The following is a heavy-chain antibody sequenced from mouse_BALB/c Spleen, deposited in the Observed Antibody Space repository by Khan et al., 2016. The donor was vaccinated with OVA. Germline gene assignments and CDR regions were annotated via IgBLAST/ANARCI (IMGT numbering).Heavy chain of an antibody. CDR2: IDPENGDT. Sequence: EVQLQQSGAELVRPGALVKLSCKASGFNIKDYYMHWVKQRPEQGLVWIGRIDPENGDTIYDPKFQGKASITSDTSSNTAYLQLSSLTSEDSAVYDRAREGYSPWFAYWGQGTLVTVSA. V-gene: IGHV14-1*02. J-gene: IGHJ3*01. D-gene: IGHD2-3*01. CDR3: AREGYSPWFAY. CDR1: GFNIKDYY.